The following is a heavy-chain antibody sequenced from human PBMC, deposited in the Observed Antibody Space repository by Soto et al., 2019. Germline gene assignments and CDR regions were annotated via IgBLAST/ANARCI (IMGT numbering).Heavy chain of an antibody. J-gene: IGHJ4*02. CDR2: IYYSGST. CDR3: ARSSIKPQVFMYPFDS. D-gene: IGHD3-3*01. Sequence: PSETLSLTCTVSGGSISSGDYYWSWIRQHPGKGLEWIGYIYYSGSTYYNPSLKGRVTISLDTSKNQFSLRLNSVTAADTAVYYCARSSIKPQVFMYPFDSWSQGTLVTVS. CDR1: GGSISSGDYY. V-gene: IGHV4-31*03.